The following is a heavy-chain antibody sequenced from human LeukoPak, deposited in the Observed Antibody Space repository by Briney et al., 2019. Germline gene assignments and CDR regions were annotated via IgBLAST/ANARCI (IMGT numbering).Heavy chain of an antibody. J-gene: IGHJ5*02. CDR2: INPNSGGT. Sequence: EASVKVSCKASGYTFTGYYMHWVRQVPGQGLEWMGWINPNSGGTNYAQKFQGRVTMTRDTSISTAYMELSRLRSDDTAVYYCATGGGYSGYEFDPWGQGTLVTVSS. D-gene: IGHD5-12*01. V-gene: IGHV1-2*02. CDR3: ATGGGYSGYEFDP. CDR1: GYTFTGYY.